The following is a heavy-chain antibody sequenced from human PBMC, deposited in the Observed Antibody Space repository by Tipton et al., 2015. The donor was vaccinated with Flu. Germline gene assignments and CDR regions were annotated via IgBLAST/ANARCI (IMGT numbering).Heavy chain of an antibody. CDR1: GFTFSSYW. CDR3: ARELGVIAMTGTDY. V-gene: IGHV3-7*03. J-gene: IGHJ4*02. CDR2: INQDGSEK. D-gene: IGHD6-19*01. Sequence: SLRLSCAASGFTFSSYWMSWVRQAPGKGLEWVASINQDGSEKYYVDPVKGRFTISRDNAKNSLYLQLSSLRAEDAAIYYCARELGVIAMTGTDYWGQGTRVTVSS.